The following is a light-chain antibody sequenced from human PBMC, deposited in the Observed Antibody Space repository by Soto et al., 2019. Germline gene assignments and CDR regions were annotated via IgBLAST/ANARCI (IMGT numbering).Light chain of an antibody. CDR1: QGISSY. Sequence: AIRMTHSPSALSASTGDRVTITCRASQGISSYLAWYQQKPGKAPKLLIYAASTLQSGVPSRFSGSGSGTDFTLTISCLQSEDFATYYCQQYYSYPIPSCQGTRLAIK. J-gene: IGKJ5*01. CDR3: QQYYSYPIP. V-gene: IGKV1-8*01. CDR2: AAS.